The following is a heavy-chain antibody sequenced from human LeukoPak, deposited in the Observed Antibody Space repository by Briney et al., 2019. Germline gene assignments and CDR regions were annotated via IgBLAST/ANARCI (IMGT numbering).Heavy chain of an antibody. V-gene: IGHV3-23*01. CDR3: AKGPSATTVTTFFDY. CDR2: ISGSGGST. CDR1: GFTFSSYA. D-gene: IGHD4-17*01. Sequence: GGSLRLSCAASGFTFSSYAMSWVRQAPGKGLEWVSAISGSGGSTYYADSVKGRFTISRDNSKNTLYLQMNSLRAGDTAVYYCAKGPSATTVTTFFDYWGQGTLVTVSS. J-gene: IGHJ4*02.